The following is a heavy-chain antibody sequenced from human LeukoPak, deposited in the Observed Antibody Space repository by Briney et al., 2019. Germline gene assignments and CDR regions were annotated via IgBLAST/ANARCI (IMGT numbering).Heavy chain of an antibody. Sequence: GGSLRLSCAVSGFTVSGNYMSWVRQAPGKGLEWVSAVSGSGGKTYYADSVKGRLIISRDNSKNTLYLQMNILRAEDTAVYCCAREVGTFDYWGQGSLVTVSS. J-gene: IGHJ4*02. CDR2: VSGSGGKT. V-gene: IGHV3-23*01. D-gene: IGHD1-26*01. CDR1: GFTVSGNY. CDR3: AREVGTFDY.